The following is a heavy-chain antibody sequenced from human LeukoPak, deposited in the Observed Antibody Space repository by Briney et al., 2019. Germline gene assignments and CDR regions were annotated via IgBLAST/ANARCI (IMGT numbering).Heavy chain of an antibody. CDR3: ASIPYYYDSSGYYG. D-gene: IGHD3-22*01. V-gene: IGHV4-34*01. Sequence: PSETLSLTCAVYGGSFSGYYWSWIRQPPGKGLEWIGEINHSGSTNYNPSLKSLVTISVDTSKNQFSLKLSSVTAADTAVYYCASIPYYYDSSGYYGWGQGTLVTVSS. J-gene: IGHJ4*02. CDR2: INHSGST. CDR1: GGSFSGYY.